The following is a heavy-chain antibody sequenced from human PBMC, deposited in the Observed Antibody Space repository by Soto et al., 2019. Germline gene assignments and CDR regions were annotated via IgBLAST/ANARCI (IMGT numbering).Heavy chain of an antibody. CDR1: GLTFSKYI. D-gene: IGHD2-15*01. V-gene: IGHV3-21*01. CDR2: ISSSTGYT. Sequence: YTASGLTFSKYIINRLRHVPWKGLEWVPYISSSTGYTYYADSVKGRFTISRDNAKNSLYLQMNSLRAEDTAVYYCARDRGCSGGSCYSKGMDVWGQGT. CDR3: ARDRGCSGGSCYSKGMDV. J-gene: IGHJ6*02.